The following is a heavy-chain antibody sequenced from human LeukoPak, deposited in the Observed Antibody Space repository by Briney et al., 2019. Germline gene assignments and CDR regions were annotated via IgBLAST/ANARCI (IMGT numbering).Heavy chain of an antibody. Sequence: SETLSLTCTVSGGSISSYYWSWIRQPAGKGLEWIGRIYTSGSTNYNPSLKSRVTISVDKSKNQFSLKLSSVTAADTAVYYCARDAGFWSGYHYYYYYMDVWGKGTTVTVS. CDR1: GGSISSYY. J-gene: IGHJ6*03. CDR3: ARDAGFWSGYHYYYYYMDV. D-gene: IGHD3-3*01. V-gene: IGHV4-4*07. CDR2: IYTSGST.